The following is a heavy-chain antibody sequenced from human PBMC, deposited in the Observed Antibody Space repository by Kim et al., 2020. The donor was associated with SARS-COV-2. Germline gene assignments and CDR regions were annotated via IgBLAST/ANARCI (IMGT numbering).Heavy chain of an antibody. D-gene: IGHD2-8*02. Sequence: ADSGKDRFRISRDKSRNALYLQMNSLRGEDTAVYYCARGVLKPLGGFIDIWGQGTLVTVSS. CDR3: ARGVLKPLGGFIDI. V-gene: IGHV3-30*01. J-gene: IGHJ4*02.